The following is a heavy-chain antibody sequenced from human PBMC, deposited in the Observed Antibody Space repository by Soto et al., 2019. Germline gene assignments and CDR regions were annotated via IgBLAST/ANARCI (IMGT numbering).Heavy chain of an antibody. Sequence: WWSLRLSCSASVFIFSDFWMNWFRQAPGKRLEWVASINNDGSQKYYVDSVKGRFTISRDDAENPLNLQMNSLTAEDSALYYCARGYSTSPNWFDPWGQGTLVTVSS. CDR3: ARGYSTSPNWFDP. J-gene: IGHJ5*02. CDR1: VFIFSDFW. V-gene: IGHV3-7*03. CDR2: INNDGSQK. D-gene: IGHD5-18*01.